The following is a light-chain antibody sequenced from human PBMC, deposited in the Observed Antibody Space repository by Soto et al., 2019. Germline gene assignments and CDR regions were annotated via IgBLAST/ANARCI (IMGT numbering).Light chain of an antibody. Sequence: QLVLTQPPSVSEGPGQRVTISCSGSTSNIGKNTVNWYQQLPGEAPKLFIYYDDLLASGVSDRFSGSKSGTSASLAISELQSEDEADYYCGAWDDSLNGWVFGGGTKLTVL. CDR1: TSNIGKNT. J-gene: IGLJ3*02. V-gene: IGLV1-36*01. CDR3: GAWDDSLNGWV. CDR2: YDD.